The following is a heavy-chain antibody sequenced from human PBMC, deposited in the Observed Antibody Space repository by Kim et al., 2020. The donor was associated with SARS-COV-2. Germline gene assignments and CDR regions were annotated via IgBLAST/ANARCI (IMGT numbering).Heavy chain of an antibody. Sequence: GGSLRLSCAASGFTFSSYVMHWVRQAPGKGLEWVAVISYDGSNKYYADSVKGRFTISRDNSKNTLYLQMNSLRAEDTAVYYCARDSVGAGLLWFGELYSAYYFDYWGQGTLVTVSS. CDR1: GFTFSSYV. V-gene: IGHV3-30*04. J-gene: IGHJ4*02. D-gene: IGHD3-10*01. CDR3: ARDSVGAGLLWFGELYSAYYFDY. CDR2: ISYDGSNK.